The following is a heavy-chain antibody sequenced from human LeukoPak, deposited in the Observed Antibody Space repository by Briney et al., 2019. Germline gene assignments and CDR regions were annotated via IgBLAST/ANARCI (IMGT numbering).Heavy chain of an antibody. CDR2: INPNNGGT. Sequence: ASVKVSCKASGYTFTGYFIHWVRQAPGQGLEWMGWINPNNGGTKYAQKFQGRVTMTRDTSISTAYMELSRLRSDDTAVYYCARVPITAMVLYYFDYWGQGTLVTVSS. J-gene: IGHJ4*02. V-gene: IGHV1-2*02. CDR1: GYTFTGYF. CDR3: ARVPITAMVLYYFDY. D-gene: IGHD5-18*01.